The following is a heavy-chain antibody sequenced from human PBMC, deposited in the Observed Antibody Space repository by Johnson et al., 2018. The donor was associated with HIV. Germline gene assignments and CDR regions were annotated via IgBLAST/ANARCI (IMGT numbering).Heavy chain of an antibody. Sequence: EVLLLESGGGLVQPGGSLRLSCAASGFTFSSYAMSWVRQAPGKGLEWVSAISGSGGSTYYADSVKGRFSISRDNAKNSLYLQMNSLRAEDTALYYCAKGSGGEADAFDIWGQGTMVTVSS. CDR1: GFTFSSYA. D-gene: IGHD3-16*01. J-gene: IGHJ3*02. CDR2: ISGSGGST. CDR3: AKGSGGEADAFDI. V-gene: IGHV3-23*01.